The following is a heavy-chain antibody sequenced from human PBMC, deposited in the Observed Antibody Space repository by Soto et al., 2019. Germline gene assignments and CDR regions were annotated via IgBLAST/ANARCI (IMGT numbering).Heavy chain of an antibody. CDR3: AREEYYDSSGYYRTYFDY. J-gene: IGHJ4*02. D-gene: IGHD3-22*01. CDR2: ISSSSSYI. CDR1: GFTFSSYS. V-gene: IGHV3-21*01. Sequence: PGGSLRLSCAASGFTFSSYSMNWFRQAPGKGLEWVSSISSSSSYIYYADSVKGRFTISRDNAKNSLYLQMNSLRAEDTAVYYCAREEYYDSSGYYRTYFDYWGQGTLVTVSS.